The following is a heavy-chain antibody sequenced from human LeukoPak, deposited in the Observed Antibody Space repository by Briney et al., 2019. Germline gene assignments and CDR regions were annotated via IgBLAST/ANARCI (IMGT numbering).Heavy chain of an antibody. J-gene: IGHJ4*02. CDR3: ARGLRYFDWFHFDY. D-gene: IGHD3-9*01. V-gene: IGHV4-34*01. CDR1: GGSISSYS. Sequence: SETLSLTCTVSGGSISSYSWSWIRQPPGKGLEWIGEINHSGSTNYNPSLKSRVTISVDTSKNQFSLKLSSVTAADTAVYYCARGLRYFDWFHFDYWGQGTLVTVSS. CDR2: INHSGST.